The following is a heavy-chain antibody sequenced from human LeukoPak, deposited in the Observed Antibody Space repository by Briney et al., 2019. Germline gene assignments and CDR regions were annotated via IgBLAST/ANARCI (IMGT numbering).Heavy chain of an antibody. CDR2: IRYDGSNK. V-gene: IGHV3-30*02. CDR3: ARMTRHDY. J-gene: IGHJ4*02. CDR1: GFTFSSYG. Sequence: GGSLRLSCAASGFTFSSYGMHWVRQAPGKGLEWVAFIRYDGSNKYYADSVKGRFTISRDNAKNSLYLQMNSLRAEDTAVYYCARMTRHDYWGQGTLVTVSS.